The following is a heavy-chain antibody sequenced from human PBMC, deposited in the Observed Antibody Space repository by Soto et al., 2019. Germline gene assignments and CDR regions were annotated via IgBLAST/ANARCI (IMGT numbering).Heavy chain of an antibody. CDR3: ARALPVAKGGFDP. Sequence: EVQLVETGGGLIQPGGSLRLSCAASGFTVSNTYMTWVRQPPGKGLECVSVIYTAGGTNYADSVKGRFIISRDNSKNTLYLQMNSLRAEDTAVYNCARALPVAKGGFDPWGQGTLVTVSS. J-gene: IGHJ5*02. D-gene: IGHD2-2*01. V-gene: IGHV3-53*02. CDR1: GFTVSNTY. CDR2: IYTAGGT.